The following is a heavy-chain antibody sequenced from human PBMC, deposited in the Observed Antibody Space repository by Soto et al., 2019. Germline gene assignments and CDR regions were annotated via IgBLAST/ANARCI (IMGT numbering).Heavy chain of an antibody. J-gene: IGHJ4*02. D-gene: IGHD2-21*02. CDR3: VCFECGRTEVVTAMEANGY. CDR1: GFTLSSYW. CDR2: VNSDESVT. Sequence: VQLVASGGGLVQPGGSLRLSCAASGFTLSSYWMHWVRQSPGKGLVWVSRVNSDESVTSYADSVKGRFTISRDDAKNTLYLQMSSLRVEDTALYYCVCFECGRTEVVTAMEANGYWGQGTLVTVSS. V-gene: IGHV3-74*01.